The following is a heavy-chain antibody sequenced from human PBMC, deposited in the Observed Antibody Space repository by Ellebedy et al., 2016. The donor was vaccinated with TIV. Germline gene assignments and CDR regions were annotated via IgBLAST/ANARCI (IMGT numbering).Heavy chain of an antibody. V-gene: IGHV3-48*04. D-gene: IGHD6-13*01. CDR2: I. CDR3: ARDLELAAAVYYNDY. Sequence: IAHADSVKRRFTISRDNAKNSLYLQMNSLRAEDTAVYYCARDLELAAAVYYNDYWGQGTLVTVSS. J-gene: IGHJ4*02.